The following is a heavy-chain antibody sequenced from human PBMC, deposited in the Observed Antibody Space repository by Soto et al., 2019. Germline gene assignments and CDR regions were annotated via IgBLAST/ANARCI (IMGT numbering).Heavy chain of an antibody. CDR1: GFSLSTSGVG. CDR3: AHSLIPNWGSRGAFDY. V-gene: IGHV2-5*02. J-gene: IGHJ4*02. D-gene: IGHD7-27*01. CDR2: IYWDDDK. Sequence: QITLKESGPTLVKPTQTLTLTCTFSGFSLSTSGVGVGWIRQPPGKALEWLALIYWDDDKRYSPSLKSRLTITXXTXKXXVDLTMTNMDPVDTATYYCAHSLIPNWGSRGAFDYWGQGTLVTVSS.